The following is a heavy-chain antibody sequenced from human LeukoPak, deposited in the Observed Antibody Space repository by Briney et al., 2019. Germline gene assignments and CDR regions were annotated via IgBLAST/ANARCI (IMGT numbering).Heavy chain of an antibody. J-gene: IGHJ4*02. CDR2: INPSGGST. CDR1: GGTFSSYA. CDR3: ARSPKSKRYFDY. V-gene: IGHV1-8*03. Sequence: ASVKVSCKTSGGTFSSYAISWVRQAPGQGLEWMGIINPSGGSTSYAQKFQGRVTITRNTSISTAYVELSSLRSEDTAVYYCARSPKSKRYFDYWGQGTLVTVSS.